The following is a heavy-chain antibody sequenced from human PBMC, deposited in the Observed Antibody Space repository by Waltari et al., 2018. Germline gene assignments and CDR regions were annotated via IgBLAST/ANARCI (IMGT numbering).Heavy chain of an antibody. Sequence: QMQLQESGPGLVKPSETLSLTCSVSGGYIGSSSYYGGWRPQAPGKGLGWIWSMSYSGRTYYNPSLKSRVTISEDTSKNQLSLKVSSVTAADTAVYYCARQNSLSNDGFDIWGQGTLVTVSS. V-gene: IGHV4-39*01. CDR3: ARQNSLSNDGFDI. CDR1: GGYIGSSSYY. J-gene: IGHJ3*02. CDR2: MSYSGRT.